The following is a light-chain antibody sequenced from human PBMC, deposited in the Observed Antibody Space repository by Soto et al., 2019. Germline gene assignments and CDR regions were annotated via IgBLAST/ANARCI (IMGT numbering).Light chain of an antibody. J-gene: IGLJ2*01. CDR3: SSYTTRSTVV. V-gene: IGLV2-14*01. CDR2: DVY. CDR1: SSDVGGYNY. Sequence: QSALTQPASVSGSPGQSMTISCTGPSSDVGGYNYVSWFQQHPGKAPNLMIYDVYRRPSGVSYRFSGSKSGNTASLTISGLQAEDEADYYCSSYTTRSTVVFGGGTKLTVL.